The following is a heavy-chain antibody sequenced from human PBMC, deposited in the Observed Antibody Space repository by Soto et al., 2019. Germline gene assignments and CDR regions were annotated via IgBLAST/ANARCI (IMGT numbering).Heavy chain of an antibody. J-gene: IGHJ4*02. Sequence: PRLSCAASGFTFTDYALSWVRQAPGKRLEWVATISGIGGSTYLADSVKGRLSISRDNSKNTVSLLMNSLRAEDTAVYFCARGSSGYISSWYYFDYWGRGTLVTVSS. CDR3: ARGSSGYISSWYYFDY. V-gene: IGHV3-23*01. CDR1: GFTFTDYA. CDR2: ISGIGGST. D-gene: IGHD6-13*01.